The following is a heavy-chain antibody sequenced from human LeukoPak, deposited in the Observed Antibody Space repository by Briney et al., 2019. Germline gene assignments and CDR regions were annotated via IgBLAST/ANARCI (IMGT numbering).Heavy chain of an antibody. V-gene: IGHV5-51*01. J-gene: IGHJ4*02. CDR1: GYSFTSYW. CDR2: IYPGDSDT. D-gene: IGHD2-2*01. Sequence: GESLKISCXGSGYSFTSYWIGWVRQIPGKGLEWMGIIYPGDSDTRYSPSFQGQVTISADKSISTAYLQWSSLKASDTAMYYCASRYCSSTSCYPQFDYWGQGTLVTVSS. CDR3: ASRYCSSTSCYPQFDY.